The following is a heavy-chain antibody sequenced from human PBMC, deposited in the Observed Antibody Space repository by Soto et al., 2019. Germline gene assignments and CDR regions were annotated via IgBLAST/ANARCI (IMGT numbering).Heavy chain of an antibody. V-gene: IGHV4-61*08. Sequence: SETLSLTCTVSGGSISSGDYYWSWIRQYPGKGLEWIGYIYYSGSTYYNPSLKSRVTISLDTSKNQFSLKLTSVTAADTAVYYCARTFESSGYYLFQHWGQGTLVTVSS. CDR3: ARTFESSGYYLFQH. J-gene: IGHJ1*01. CDR2: IYYSGST. CDR1: GGSISSGDYY. D-gene: IGHD3-22*01.